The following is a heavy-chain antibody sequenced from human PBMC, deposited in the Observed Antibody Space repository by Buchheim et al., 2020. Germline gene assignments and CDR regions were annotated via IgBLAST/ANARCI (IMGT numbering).Heavy chain of an antibody. CDR1: GGSISSSSYY. Sequence: QLQLQESGPGLVKPSETLSLTCTVSGGSISSSSYYWGWIRRPPGKGLEWIGSIYYSGSTYYNPSLKSRVTISVDTSKNQFSLKLSSVTAADTAVYYCARLLYYYDSSGYSDYWGQGTL. CDR2: IYYSGST. V-gene: IGHV4-39*01. D-gene: IGHD3-22*01. CDR3: ARLLYYYDSSGYSDY. J-gene: IGHJ4*02.